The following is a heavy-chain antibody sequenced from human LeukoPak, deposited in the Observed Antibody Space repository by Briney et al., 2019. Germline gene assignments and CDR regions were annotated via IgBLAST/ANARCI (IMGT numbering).Heavy chain of an antibody. CDR1: GFTFSSYA. CDR3: AKDLLGAPLGAFDI. D-gene: IGHD1-26*01. J-gene: IGHJ3*02. V-gene: IGHV3-23*01. CDR2: ISGSGGST. Sequence: GGSLRLTCAASGFTFSSYAMSWVRQAPGKGLEWVSAISGSGGSTYFADSVKGRFTVSRDNSKNTLYLQMNSLRAEDTAVYYCAKDLLGAPLGAFDIWGQGTMVSVSS.